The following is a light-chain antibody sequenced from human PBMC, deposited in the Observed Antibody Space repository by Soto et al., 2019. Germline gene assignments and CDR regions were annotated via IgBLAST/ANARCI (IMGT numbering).Light chain of an antibody. V-gene: IGLV1-40*01. J-gene: IGLJ1*01. CDR1: SSNIGAGFD. Sequence: QSVLTQPPSVSGAPGQRVTISCTGSSSNIGAGFDVHWYQQLPGTAPKLLIYGNNNRPSGVPDRFSGSKSGTSASLAITGLQAEDEGDYFCQSYDRSLSGFYVFGAGTKVNVL. CDR2: GNN. CDR3: QSYDRSLSGFYV.